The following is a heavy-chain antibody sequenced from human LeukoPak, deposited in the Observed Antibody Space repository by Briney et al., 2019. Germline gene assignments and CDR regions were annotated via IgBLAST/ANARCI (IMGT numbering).Heavy chain of an antibody. D-gene: IGHD3-10*01. CDR1: GYTFTSYG. CDR2: INPSGGST. CDR3: AIMVRGDHFDY. J-gene: IGHJ4*02. V-gene: IGHV1-46*01. Sequence: ASVKVSCKASGYTFTSYGISWVRQAPGQGLEWMGIINPSGGSTSYAQKFQGRVTMTRDTSTSTVYMELSSLRSEDTAVYYCAIMVRGDHFDYWGQGTLVTVSS.